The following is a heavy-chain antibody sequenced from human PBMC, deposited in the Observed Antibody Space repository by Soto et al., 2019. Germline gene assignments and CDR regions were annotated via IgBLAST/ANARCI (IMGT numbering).Heavy chain of an antibody. CDR2: ISHTGRT. CDR3: ARDDTTGLFDF. D-gene: IGHD4-17*01. Sequence: XATLSLTCAVSGDSMRTYYWTWIRQSPGKGLEWIGQISHTGRTKYNPSLESRVTISVDTSRKQFSLKLTSVTAADTALYYCARDDTTGLFDFWGQGTLVTVSS. CDR1: GDSMRTYY. V-gene: IGHV4-59*01. J-gene: IGHJ4*02.